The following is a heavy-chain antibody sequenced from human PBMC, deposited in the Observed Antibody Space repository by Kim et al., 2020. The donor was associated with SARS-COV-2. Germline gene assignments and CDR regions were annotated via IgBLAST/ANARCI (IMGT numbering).Heavy chain of an antibody. Sequence: ASVKVSCKTSGYTFNGYYISWVRQAPGQGLEWMGRINPNSGDTNYAQNFQGRVTMTTDTSISTAYMELTRLTSDDTAVYYCARAQVSRNDYYHDY. D-gene: IGHD3-10*01. CDR2: INPNSGDT. J-gene: IGHJ4*01. CDR3: ARAQVSRNDYYHDY. CDR1: GYTFNGYY. V-gene: IGHV1-2*06.